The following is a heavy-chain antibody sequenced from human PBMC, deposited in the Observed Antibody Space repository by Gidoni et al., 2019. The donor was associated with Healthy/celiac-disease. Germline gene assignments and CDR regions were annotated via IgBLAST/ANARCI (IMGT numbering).Heavy chain of an antibody. Sequence: EVQLVESGGGLVQPGGSLRLSCAASGFTFSSYWMSWVRQAPGKGLEWVANIKQDGSEKYYVDSVKGRFTISRDNAKNSLYLQMNSLRAEDTAVYYCARDPSFPLRFFGTMDVWGKGTTVTVSS. CDR2: IKQDGSEK. CDR3: ARDPSFPLRFFGTMDV. V-gene: IGHV3-7*03. J-gene: IGHJ6*03. CDR1: GFTFSSYW. D-gene: IGHD3-3*01.